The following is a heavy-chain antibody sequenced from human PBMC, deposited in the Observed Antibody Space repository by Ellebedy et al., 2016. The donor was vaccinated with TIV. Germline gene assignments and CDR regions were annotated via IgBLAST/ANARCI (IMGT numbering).Heavy chain of an antibody. D-gene: IGHD3-3*01. Sequence: GGSLRLSCAASGFTFSSYGMHWVRQAPGKGLEWVALVSYDGSSNYYADSVKGRFTISRDNAKNSLYLQVNTLGGEDTAVYYCSTVEWYRSNYWGQGTLVTVSS. J-gene: IGHJ4*02. CDR2: VSYDGSSN. CDR1: GFTFSSYG. CDR3: STVEWYRSNY. V-gene: IGHV3-30*03.